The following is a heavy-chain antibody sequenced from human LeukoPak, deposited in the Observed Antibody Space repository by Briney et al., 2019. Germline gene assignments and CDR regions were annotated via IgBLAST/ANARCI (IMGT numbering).Heavy chain of an antibody. J-gene: IGHJ4*02. Sequence: GESLKFSCKASGDNFPNHWIGGVRQLPGKGLEWMGIINTGDSDTRYSPSFQGQVTISADKSINTAYPQWSSLKASDTAMYYCARLASGGYRYGPNDYWGQGTLVTVSS. D-gene: IGHD5-18*01. CDR3: ARLASGGYRYGPNDY. CDR2: INTGDSDT. V-gene: IGHV5-51*01. CDR1: GDNFPNHW.